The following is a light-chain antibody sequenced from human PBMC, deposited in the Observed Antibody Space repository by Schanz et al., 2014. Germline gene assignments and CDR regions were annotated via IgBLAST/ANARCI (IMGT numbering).Light chain of an antibody. CDR2: GAS. CDR3: QQYGSSPRA. CDR1: QTVGSGY. Sequence: EVVLTQSPETMSLSPGDRAALSCRASQTVGSGYLAWYQQKPGRAPRLLIYGASSRATGIPGRFSGSGSGTDFTLTISRLEPEDFAVYYCQQYGSSPRAFGGGTKVEIK. J-gene: IGKJ4*01. V-gene: IGKV3-20*01.